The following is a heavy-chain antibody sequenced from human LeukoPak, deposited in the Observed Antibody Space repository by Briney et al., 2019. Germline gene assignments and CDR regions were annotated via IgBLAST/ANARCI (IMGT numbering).Heavy chain of an antibody. CDR3: AKAVGAYLPPLDY. CDR1: GFTFDDYA. CDR2: ISWNSGSI. Sequence: GGSLRLSCAASGFTFDDYAMHWVRQAPGKGLEWVSGISWNSGSIGYADSVKGRFTISRDNAKNSLYLQMNSLRAEDTALYYCAKAVGAYLPPLDYWGQGTLVTVSS. J-gene: IGHJ4*02. D-gene: IGHD1-26*01. V-gene: IGHV3-9*01.